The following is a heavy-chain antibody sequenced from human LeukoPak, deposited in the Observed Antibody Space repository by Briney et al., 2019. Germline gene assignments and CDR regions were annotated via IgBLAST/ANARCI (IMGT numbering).Heavy chain of an antibody. V-gene: IGHV4-59*08. Sequence: KASETLSLTCTVSGGSISSYYWSWIRQPPGKGLEWIGYIYYSGSTNYNPSLKSRVTISVDTSKNQFSLKLSSVTAADTAVYYCAKGGGYYTGIPYYYYMDVWGKGTTVTVSS. D-gene: IGHD3-3*01. CDR2: IYYSGST. CDR1: GGSISSYY. CDR3: AKGGGYYTGIPYYYYMDV. J-gene: IGHJ6*03.